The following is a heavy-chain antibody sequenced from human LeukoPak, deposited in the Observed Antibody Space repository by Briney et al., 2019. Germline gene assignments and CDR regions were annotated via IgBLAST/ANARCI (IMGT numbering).Heavy chain of an antibody. J-gene: IGHJ6*03. Sequence: SETLSLTCTVSGGSISSYYWSWIRQPPGEGLEWIGYIYYSGSTNYNPSLKSRVTISVDTSKNQFSLKLSSVTAADTAVYYCARDLPYRADYYYYMDVWGKGTTVTVSS. CDR3: ARDLPYRADYYYYMDV. CDR2: IYYSGST. V-gene: IGHV4-59*01. CDR1: GGSISSYY.